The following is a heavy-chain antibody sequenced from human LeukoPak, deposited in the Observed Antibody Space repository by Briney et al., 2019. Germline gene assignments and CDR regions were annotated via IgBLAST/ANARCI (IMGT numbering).Heavy chain of an antibody. D-gene: IGHD6-13*01. V-gene: IGHV1-46*01. CDR1: GYTFTSYY. CDR3: AKSIWEIAAAGALDY. J-gene: IGHJ4*02. CDR2: INPSGGST. Sequence: ASVKVSCKASGYTFTSYYMHWVRQAPGQGLEWMGIINPSGGSTSYAQKFQGRVTMTRDTSTSTVYMEPSSLRSEDTAVYYCAKSIWEIAAAGALDYWGQGTLVTVSS.